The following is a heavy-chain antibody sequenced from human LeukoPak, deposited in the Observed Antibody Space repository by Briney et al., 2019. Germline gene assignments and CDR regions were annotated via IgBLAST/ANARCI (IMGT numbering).Heavy chain of an antibody. D-gene: IGHD3-22*01. V-gene: IGHV3-23*01. Sequence: GGSLRLSCAVSGITLSNYGMSWVRQAPGKGLEWVAGISGSGGRTNYADSVKGRFTISRDNPKNTLYLQMNSLRAEDTAVYFCAKRGVVIRVILVGFHKEAYYFDSWGQGTLVTVSS. CDR1: GITLSNYG. CDR3: AKRGVVIRVILVGFHKEAYYFDS. J-gene: IGHJ4*02. CDR2: ISGSGGRT.